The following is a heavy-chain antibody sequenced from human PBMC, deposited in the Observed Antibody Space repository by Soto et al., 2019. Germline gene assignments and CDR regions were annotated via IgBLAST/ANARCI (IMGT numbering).Heavy chain of an antibody. J-gene: IGHJ6*03. V-gene: IGHV3-64*01. CDR2: ISSNGVGT. Sequence: EVQLAESGGGLAQPGGYLRLSCAASGFTVSGYAMDRVRQAPGKGLEYVSGISSNGVGTYYANSVQGRFTISRDNSKXXXXXXXXXXXXXXXXXXXXXXXXXXXFYYMDVWGKGTTVTVSS. CDR3: XXXXXXXFYYMDV. CDR1: GFTVSGYA.